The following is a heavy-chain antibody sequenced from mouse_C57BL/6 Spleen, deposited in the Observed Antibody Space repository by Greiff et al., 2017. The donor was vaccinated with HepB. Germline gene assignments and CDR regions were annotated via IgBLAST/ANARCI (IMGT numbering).Heavy chain of an antibody. CDR2: IWGVGST. V-gene: IGHV2-6*01. CDR1: GFSLTSYG. D-gene: IGHD2-4*01. J-gene: IGHJ3*01. Sequence: VKLVESGPGLVAPSQSLSITCTVSGFSLTSYGVDWVRQSPGKGLEWLGVIWGVGSTNYNSALKSRLSISKDNSKSQVFLKMNSLQTDDTAMYYCASGRIYYDYDGFAYWGQGTLVTVSA. CDR3: ASGRIYYDYDGFAY.